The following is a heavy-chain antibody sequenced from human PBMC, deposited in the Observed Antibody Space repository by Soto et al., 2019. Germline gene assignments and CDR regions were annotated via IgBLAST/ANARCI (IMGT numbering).Heavy chain of an antibody. CDR3: ARKGITIFGVVGHYGMDV. V-gene: IGHV4-4*02. D-gene: IGHD3-3*01. J-gene: IGHJ6*02. CDR2: IYHSGST. Sequence: SETLSLTCAVSGGSISSSNWLSWVRQPPGKGLEWIGEIYHSGSTNYNPSLKSRVTISVDKSKNQFSLKLSSVTAADTAVYYCARKGITIFGVVGHYGMDVWGQGTTVTVSS. CDR1: GGSISSSNW.